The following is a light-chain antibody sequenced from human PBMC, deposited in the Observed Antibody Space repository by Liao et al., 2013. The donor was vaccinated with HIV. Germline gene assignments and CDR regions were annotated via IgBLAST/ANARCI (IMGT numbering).Light chain of an antibody. Sequence: SYELTQPHAVSVSPGQTASITCSGYKLGEKFVCWYQQKPGQSPLPVIYQNTRRPSGVPDRFSASRSGNTATLTISGTQAMDEADYYCQAWDSSTGVFGGGTKLTVL. CDR1: KLGEKF. J-gene: IGLJ3*02. V-gene: IGLV3-1*01. CDR2: QNT. CDR3: QAWDSSTGV.